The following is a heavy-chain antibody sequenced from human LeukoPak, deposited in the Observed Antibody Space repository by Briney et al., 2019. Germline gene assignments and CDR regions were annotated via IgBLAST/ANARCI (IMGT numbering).Heavy chain of an antibody. CDR2: IIPIFGTA. CDR1: RGTFSSYA. J-gene: IGHJ3*02. V-gene: IGHV1-69*13. D-gene: IGHD3-10*01. Sequence: SVKVSCKASRGTFSSYAISWVRQAPGQGLEWMGGIIPIFGTANYAQKFQGRVTITADESTSTAYMELSSLRSEDTAVYYCAREYYYGSGDGNIWGQGTMVTVSS. CDR3: AREYYYGSGDGNI.